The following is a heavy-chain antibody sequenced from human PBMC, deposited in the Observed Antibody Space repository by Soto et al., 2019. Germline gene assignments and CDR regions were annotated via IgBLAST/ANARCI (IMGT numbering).Heavy chain of an antibody. CDR3: ARDEGSHGFDS. J-gene: IGHJ4*02. CDR2: IIPVFGTP. D-gene: IGHD6-19*01. CDR1: GYSFSSHA. V-gene: IGHV1-69*06. Sequence: QVQLEQSGSEVQKSGSSVKVSCRASGYSFSSHAITWVRQAPGQGLEWMGEIIPVFGTPSYAQKFQGRVTMTTDTSTSTSYMELRTLRSDDTAVYYCARDEGSHGFDSWGQGTLVTVSS.